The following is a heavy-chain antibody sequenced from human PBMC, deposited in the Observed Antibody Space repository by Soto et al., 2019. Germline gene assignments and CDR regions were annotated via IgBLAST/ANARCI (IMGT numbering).Heavy chain of an antibody. CDR2: INHSGST. Sequence: QVQLQQWGAGLLKPSETLSLTCAVYGGSFSGYYWSWIRQPPGKGLEWIGEINHSGSTNYNPSLKSRVTISVDTSKNQFSLKLSSVTAADTAVYYCARGSRNSSSWYRYWGQGTLVTVSS. J-gene: IGHJ4*02. CDR1: GGSFSGYY. CDR3: ARGSRNSSSWYRY. D-gene: IGHD6-13*01. V-gene: IGHV4-34*01.